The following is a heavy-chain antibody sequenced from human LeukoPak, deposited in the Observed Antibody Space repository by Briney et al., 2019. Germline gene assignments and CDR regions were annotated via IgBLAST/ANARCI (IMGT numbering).Heavy chain of an antibody. CDR3: AKDGDLYGSGKFDY. Sequence: GGSLRLSCAASGFTFSSYAMSWVRQAPGKGLEWASAISGSGGSTYYADSVKGRFTISRDNSKNTLYLQMNSLRAEDTAVYYCAKDGDLYGSGKFDYWGQGTLVTVSS. V-gene: IGHV3-23*01. J-gene: IGHJ4*02. CDR2: ISGSGGST. CDR1: GFTFSSYA. D-gene: IGHD3-10*01.